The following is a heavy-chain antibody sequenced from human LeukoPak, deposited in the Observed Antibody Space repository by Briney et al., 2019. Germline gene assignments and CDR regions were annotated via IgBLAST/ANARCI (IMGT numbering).Heavy chain of an antibody. Sequence: SETLSLTCTVSGGSISSYYWSWIRQPPGKGLEWIGYIYYSGSTNYNPSLKSRVTISVDTSKNQFSLKLSSVTAADTAVYYCARATYIASSGDYWGQGTLVTVSS. CDR2: IYYSGST. D-gene: IGHD6-6*01. J-gene: IGHJ4*02. V-gene: IGHV4-59*01. CDR3: ARATYIASSGDY. CDR1: GGSISSYY.